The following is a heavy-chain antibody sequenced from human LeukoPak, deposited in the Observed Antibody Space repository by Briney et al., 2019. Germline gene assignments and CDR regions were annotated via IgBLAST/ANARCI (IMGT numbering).Heavy chain of an antibody. CDR3: ARWFGELRTPDY. D-gene: IGHD3-10*01. Sequence: EASMKVSCKASGYTFTSYGFSWVRQAPGQGLEWMGWISAYNGNTNYAQKLQGRVTMTTDTSTSTAYMEPRSLRSDDTAVYYCARWFGELRTPDYWGQGTLVTVSS. CDR2: ISAYNGNT. J-gene: IGHJ4*02. V-gene: IGHV1-18*01. CDR1: GYTFTSYG.